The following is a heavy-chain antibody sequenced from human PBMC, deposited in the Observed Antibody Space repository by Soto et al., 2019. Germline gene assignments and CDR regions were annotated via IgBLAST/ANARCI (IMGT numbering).Heavy chain of an antibody. Sequence: EVQLVESGGGLVQPGGSLKLSCAASGFTFSGSAMHWVRQASGKGLEWVGRIRSKANSYATAYAASVKGRFTISRDDSKNTAYLQMNSLKTEETAVYYCTRDIVVVPAMVGGWGQGTLVTVSS. CDR1: GFTFSGSA. D-gene: IGHD2-2*01. J-gene: IGHJ4*02. V-gene: IGHV3-73*02. CDR2: IRSKANSYAT. CDR3: TRDIVVVPAMVGG.